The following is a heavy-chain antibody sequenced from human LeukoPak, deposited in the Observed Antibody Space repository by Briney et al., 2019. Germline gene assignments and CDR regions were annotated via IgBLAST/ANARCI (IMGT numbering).Heavy chain of an antibody. CDR1: GFTFSSYS. D-gene: IGHD4/OR15-4a*01. CDR3: ARDQVLGDAFDI. V-gene: IGHV3-48*04. CDR2: ISSSGSTI. J-gene: IGHJ3*02. Sequence: GGSLRLSCAVSGFTFSSYSMNWVRQAPGKGLEWVSSISSSGSTIYYADSVKGRFTISRDNAKNSLYLQMNSLRAEDTAVYYCARDQVLGDAFDIWGQGTMVTVSS.